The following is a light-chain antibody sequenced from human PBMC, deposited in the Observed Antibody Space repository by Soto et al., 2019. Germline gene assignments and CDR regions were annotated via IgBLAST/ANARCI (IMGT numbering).Light chain of an antibody. Sequence: DIQMTQSPSSLTASVGDRVTITCQTSQNISKYLTWYQQSPGKAPNLLISDASNLEAGVPSRFSGRGSGTHFTLTISSLQPEDIGRYYCHQYDDLPYTFGQGTSLQIK. V-gene: IGKV1-33*01. CDR1: QNISKY. CDR3: HQYDDLPYT. J-gene: IGKJ2*01. CDR2: DAS.